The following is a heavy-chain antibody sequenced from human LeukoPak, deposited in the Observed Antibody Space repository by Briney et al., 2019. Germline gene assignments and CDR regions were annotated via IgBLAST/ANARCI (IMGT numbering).Heavy chain of an antibody. V-gene: IGHV4-59*08. D-gene: IGHD6-13*01. CDR1: GGSISSYY. CDR2: IYYSGST. CDR3: ARHGYSSSWYPNTWFDP. Sequence: SETLSLTCTVSGGSISSYYWSWIRQPPGKGLEWIGYIYYSGSTNYNPSLKSRVTISVDTSKNQFSLKLSSVTAADTAVYYWARHGYSSSWYPNTWFDPWGQGTLVTVSS. J-gene: IGHJ5*02.